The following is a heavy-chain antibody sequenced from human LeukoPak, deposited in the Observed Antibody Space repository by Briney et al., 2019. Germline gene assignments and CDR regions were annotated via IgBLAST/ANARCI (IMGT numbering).Heavy chain of an antibody. CDR3: AKDIVLMVYAIFYYYYMDV. V-gene: IGHV3-33*06. CDR1: GFTFSSYG. CDR2: IWYDGSNK. J-gene: IGHJ6*03. Sequence: GGSLRLSCAASGFTFSSYGMHWVRQAPGKGLAGVAVIWYDGSNKYYVDSVKGRFTISRDNSKNTLYLQMNSLRAEDTAVYYCAKDIVLMVYAIFYYYYMDVWGKGTTVTVSS. D-gene: IGHD2-8*01.